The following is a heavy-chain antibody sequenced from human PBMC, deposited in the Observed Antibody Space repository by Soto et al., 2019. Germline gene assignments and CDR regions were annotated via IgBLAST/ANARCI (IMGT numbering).Heavy chain of an antibody. V-gene: IGHV4-4*07. CDR2: SDTSGNT. CDR1: GGTISGSY. Sequence: QVHLQESGPGLVKPSETLSLTCSVSGGTISGSYWTWIRQPAGKGLEWIGRSDTSGNTKYNPSLQSRATMSPDTSTNQCSLRLTTVTAADTAVYYCSRGQRFSAWFAPWGQGTLVTVSS. CDR3: SRGQRFSAWFAP. J-gene: IGHJ5*02. D-gene: IGHD3-3*01.